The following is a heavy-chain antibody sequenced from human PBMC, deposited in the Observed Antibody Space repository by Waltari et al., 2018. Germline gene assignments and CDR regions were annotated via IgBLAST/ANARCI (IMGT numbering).Heavy chain of an antibody. CDR2: MKQDGSEK. Sequence: ELQLVESGGGLVQPGGSLRLSCAASAFTFSNYWMSWVRQAPGKGLEWVANMKQDGSEKYYVDSVKGRFTISRDNAKNSLYLQMNSLRVEDTAVYYCAREAVAGIPEFDPWGQGTLVTVSS. CDR3: AREAVAGIPEFDP. D-gene: IGHD6-19*01. CDR1: AFTFSNYW. J-gene: IGHJ5*02. V-gene: IGHV3-7*03.